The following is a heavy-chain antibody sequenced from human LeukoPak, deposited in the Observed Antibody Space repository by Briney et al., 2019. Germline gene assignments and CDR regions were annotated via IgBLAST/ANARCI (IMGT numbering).Heavy chain of an antibody. Sequence: ASVKVSCKASGYTFTSYGISWVRQSPGQGLEWMGWISAYNGNTNYAQKLQGRVTMTTDTSTSTAYMELRSLRSDDTAVYYCARREYSYGHEDYWGQGTLVTVSS. CDR3: ARREYSYGHEDY. CDR2: ISAYNGNT. CDR1: GYTFTSYG. D-gene: IGHD5-18*01. V-gene: IGHV1-18*04. J-gene: IGHJ4*02.